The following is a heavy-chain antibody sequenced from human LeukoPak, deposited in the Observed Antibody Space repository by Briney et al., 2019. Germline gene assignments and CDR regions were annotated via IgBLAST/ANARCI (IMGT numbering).Heavy chain of an antibody. V-gene: IGHV3-53*01. CDR3: AAAKQWLVPDY. CDR2: IYSGGST. D-gene: IGHD6-19*01. CDR1: GFTVSSSY. Sequence: GGSLRLSCTASGFTVSSSYMTWVRQAPGKGLEWVSVIYSGGSTYYADSVKGRFTISRDNSKNTLYLQMNSLRAEDTAVYYCAAAKQWLVPDYWGQGTLVTVSS. J-gene: IGHJ4*02.